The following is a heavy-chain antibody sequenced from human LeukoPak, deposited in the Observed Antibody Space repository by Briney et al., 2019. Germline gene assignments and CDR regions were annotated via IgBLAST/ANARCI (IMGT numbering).Heavy chain of an antibody. CDR2: IIPIFGTA. CDR1: GGTFSSYA. V-gene: IGHV1-69*13. J-gene: IGHJ4*02. Sequence: SVTVSCKASGGTFSSYAISWVRQAPGQGLEWMGGIIPIFGTANYAQKFQGRVTITADESTSTAYMELSSLRSEDTAVYYCARDREKVGYSYGLFDYWGQGTLVTVSS. D-gene: IGHD5-18*01. CDR3: ARDREKVGYSYGLFDY.